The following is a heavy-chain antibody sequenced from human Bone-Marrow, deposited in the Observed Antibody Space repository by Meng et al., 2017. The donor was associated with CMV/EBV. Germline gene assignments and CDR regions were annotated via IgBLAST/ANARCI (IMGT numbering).Heavy chain of an antibody. Sequence: ASVKVSCKASGYTFTDYNIYWVRQAPGQGPEWMGWINPKSGGPIYAQKFQGRVTMTADTSIRTAYMELSRLGSDDTAIYYCARRYCLRGSCYPVYWGPGALVTGSS. CDR1: GYTFTDYN. CDR3: ARRYCLRGSCYPVY. J-gene: IGHJ4*02. CDR2: INPKSGGP. D-gene: IGHD2-15*01. V-gene: IGHV1-2*02.